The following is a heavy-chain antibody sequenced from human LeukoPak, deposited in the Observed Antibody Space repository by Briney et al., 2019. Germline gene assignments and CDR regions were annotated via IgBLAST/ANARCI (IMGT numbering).Heavy chain of an antibody. V-gene: IGHV3-30-3*01. CDR2: ISHDGSES. J-gene: IGHJ4*02. CDR3: TRDWGQRGVGAALAN. Sequence: GGSLRLSCAASGFTFSSHAMVWVRQAPGKGLEWVSFISHDGSESFHTESVKGRFTISRDNFKNTVDLQVSGLKEEDTAVYYCTRDWGQRGVGAALANWGQGTLVIVSS. D-gene: IGHD1-26*01. CDR1: GFTFSSHA.